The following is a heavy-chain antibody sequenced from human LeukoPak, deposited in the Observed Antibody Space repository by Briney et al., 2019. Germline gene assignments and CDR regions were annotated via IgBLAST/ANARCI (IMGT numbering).Heavy chain of an antibody. CDR2: ISGSGDNV. CDR3: ARAGREYSGFDPDY. CDR1: GFTFRSYS. J-gene: IGHJ4*02. Sequence: GGSLRLSCAASGFTFRSYSMNWVRQAPGKGLEWVSSISGSGDNVYYADSVKGRFTISRDNAKNSLYLQMNSLRAEDTAVYYRARAGREYSGFDPDYWGQGTLVTVSS. V-gene: IGHV3-21*01. D-gene: IGHD5-12*01.